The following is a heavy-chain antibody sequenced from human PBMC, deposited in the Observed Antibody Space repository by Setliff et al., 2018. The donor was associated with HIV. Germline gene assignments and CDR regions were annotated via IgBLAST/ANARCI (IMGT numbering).Heavy chain of an antibody. CDR3: AREPISYWDFVVVGAAFDI. V-gene: IGHV4-59*11. CDR1: GGSISSHY. CDR2: IYFSGRT. D-gene: IGHD2-15*01. J-gene: IGHJ3*02. Sequence: PSETLSLTCSVSGGSISSHYWSWIRQPPGKGLEWIGSIYFSGRTNNNPSLKSRVTISVHTSKNQFSLKVSSVIAADTAVYYCAREPISYWDFVVVGAAFDIWGQGTMVTVS.